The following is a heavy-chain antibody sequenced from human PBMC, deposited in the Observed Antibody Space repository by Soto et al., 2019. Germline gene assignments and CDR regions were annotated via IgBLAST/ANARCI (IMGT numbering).Heavy chain of an antibody. CDR3: ARDLGGSGSYYPFWFDP. V-gene: IGHV1-69*01. J-gene: IGHJ5*02. D-gene: IGHD1-26*01. CDR1: GGTFSSYA. CDR2: IIPIFGTA. Sequence: QVQLVQSGAEVKKPGSSVKVSCKASGGTFSSYAISWVRQAPGQGLEWMGGIIPIFGTANYAQKFQGRVTITADESTSTAYMELSSLRPEDTAVYYCARDLGGSGSYYPFWFDPWGQGTLVTVSS.